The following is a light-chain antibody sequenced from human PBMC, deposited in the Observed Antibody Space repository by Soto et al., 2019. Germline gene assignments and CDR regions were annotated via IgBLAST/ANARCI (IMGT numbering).Light chain of an antibody. CDR3: QQYYSTVFT. CDR1: QNVLHSSNNNNY. Sequence: DIVMTQSPDSLAVFLGERATINCKSSQNVLHSSNNNNYLAWYQQKPGQPPKLLIYWASTREFGVPDRFSGSGSGTDDTLTISSLQAEDVAVYYCQQYYSTVFTFGPETKVDIK. CDR2: WAS. V-gene: IGKV4-1*01. J-gene: IGKJ3*01.